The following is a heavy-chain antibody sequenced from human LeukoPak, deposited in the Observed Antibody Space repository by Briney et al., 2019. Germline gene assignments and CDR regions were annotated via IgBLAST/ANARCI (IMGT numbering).Heavy chain of an antibody. CDR2: IYPGDSDT. J-gene: IGHJ4*02. CDR3: ARQGWGCSGGSCYVDY. V-gene: IGHV5-51*01. CDR1: GYSFTSYW. D-gene: IGHD2-15*01. Sequence: GDSLKISCKGSGYSFTSYWIGWVRQMPGKGLEWMGIIYPGDSDTRYSPSFQGQVTISADKSISTAYLQWSSLKASDTAMYYCARQGWGCSGGSCYVDYWGQGTLVTVSS.